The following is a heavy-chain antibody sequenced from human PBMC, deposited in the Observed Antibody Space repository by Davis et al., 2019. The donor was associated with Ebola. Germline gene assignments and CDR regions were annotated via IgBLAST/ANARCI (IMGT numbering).Heavy chain of an antibody. Sequence: ASVTVSCKASGYTFTSYDLNWVRQATGQGLEWMGWMNPNSGNTGYAQKFQGRITMTRNISISTAYMELSSLRSEDTAVYYCARVDSVTYTSLDYWGQGTLVTVSS. V-gene: IGHV1-8*01. J-gene: IGHJ4*02. CDR3: ARVDSVTYTSLDY. D-gene: IGHD2-2*02. CDR2: MNPNSGNT. CDR1: GYTFTSYD.